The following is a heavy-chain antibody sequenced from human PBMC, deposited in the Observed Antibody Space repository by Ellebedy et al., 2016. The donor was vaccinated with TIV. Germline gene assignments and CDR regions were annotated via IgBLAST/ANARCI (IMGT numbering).Heavy chain of an antibody. CDR2: ISEGGSEK. V-gene: IGHV3-7*03. CDR3: VREGSGSFGMDV. Sequence: PGGSLRLSCAASGFNFGTQWMCWVRQAPGKGLEWVATISEGGSEKYYLDSVRGRFTISRDDARNSLYLQMDDLRFEDSALYYCVREGSGSFGMDVWGQGTTVTVS. D-gene: IGHD2-15*01. CDR1: GFNFGTQW. J-gene: IGHJ6*02.